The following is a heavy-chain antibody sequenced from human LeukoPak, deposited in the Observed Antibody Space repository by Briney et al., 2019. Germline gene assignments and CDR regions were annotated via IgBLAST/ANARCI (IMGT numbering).Heavy chain of an antibody. CDR3: ASDSLPLQYCSSTTCYDY. J-gene: IGHJ4*02. CDR2: ISSSSRSI. Sequence: PGGSLRLSCAASGFTFSSYNMNWVRQAPGKGLEWVSSISSSSRSIHYADSVKGRFTISRDNAKNSLYLQMNSLRAEDTAVYYCASDSLPLQYCSSTTCYDYWGQGTLVTVSS. CDR1: GFTFSSYN. D-gene: IGHD2-2*01. V-gene: IGHV3-21*01.